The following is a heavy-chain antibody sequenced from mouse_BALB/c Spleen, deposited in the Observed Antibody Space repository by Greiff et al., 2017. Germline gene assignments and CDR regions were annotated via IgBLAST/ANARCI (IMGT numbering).Heavy chain of an antibody. CDR3: ARSGLRWYFDY. Sequence: VQLQQSGPGLVKPSQSLSLTCTVTGYSITSDYAWNWIRQFPGNKLEWMGYISYSGSTSYNPSLKSRISITRDTSKNQFFLQLNSVTTEDTATYYCARSGLRWYFDYWGQGTTLTVSS. D-gene: IGHD1-1*01. V-gene: IGHV3-2*02. CDR2: ISYSGST. J-gene: IGHJ2*01. CDR1: GYSITSDYA.